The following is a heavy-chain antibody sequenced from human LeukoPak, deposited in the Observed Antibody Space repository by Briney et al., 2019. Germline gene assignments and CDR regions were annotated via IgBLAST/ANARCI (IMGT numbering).Heavy chain of an antibody. CDR2: ISYDGSNK. CDR3: AKLLSSSWCTVTVDY. V-gene: IGHV3-30*18. J-gene: IGHJ4*02. D-gene: IGHD6-13*01. Sequence: PGRSLRLSCAASGFTFSSYGMHWVRQAPGKGLEWVALISYDGSNKYYADSVKGRFTISRDNSKNTLYLQMNSLRADDTAVYHCAKLLSSSWCTVTVDYWGQGTLVTVSS. CDR1: GFTFSSYG.